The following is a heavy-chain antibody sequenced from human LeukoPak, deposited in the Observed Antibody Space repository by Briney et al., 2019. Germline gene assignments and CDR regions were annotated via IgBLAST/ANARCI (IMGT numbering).Heavy chain of an antibody. CDR1: GGSFSGYY. V-gene: IGHV4-34*01. D-gene: IGHD2-21*02. CDR2: INHSGST. Sequence: SETLSLTCAVYGGSFSGYYWSWIRQPPGKGLEWIGEINHSGSTNYNPSLKSRVTISVDTSKNQFSLKLSSVTAADTAVYYCARGWQPLLIPSQYNLFDPWGQGTLVTVSS. CDR3: ARGWQPLLIPSQYNLFDP. J-gene: IGHJ5*02.